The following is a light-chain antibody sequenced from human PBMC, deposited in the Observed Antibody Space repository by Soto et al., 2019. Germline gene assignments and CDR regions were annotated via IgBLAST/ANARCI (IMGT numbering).Light chain of an antibody. Sequence: HPVLTQSSSASASLGSSVKLTCTLSSGHSSYIIEWHQQQPGKAPRYLMKLEGSGSYNKGSGVPDRFSGSSSGADRYLTTAHLPFEDEADYYCETWDSNTRVFGGGTKLTVL. V-gene: IGLV4-60*02. CDR1: SGHSSYI. CDR2: LEGSGSY. CDR3: ETWDSNTRV. J-gene: IGLJ3*02.